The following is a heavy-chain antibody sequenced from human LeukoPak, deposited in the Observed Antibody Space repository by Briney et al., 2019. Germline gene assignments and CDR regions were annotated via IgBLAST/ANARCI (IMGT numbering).Heavy chain of an antibody. CDR3: ARGYPELGSDY. V-gene: IGHV4-34*01. CDR1: GGSFSGYY. CDR2: INHSGST. D-gene: IGHD1-26*01. J-gene: IGHJ4*02. Sequence: SETLSLTCAVYGGSFSGYYWSWIRQPPGKGLEWIGEINHSGSTNYNPSLKSRVTISVDTSKNQFSLKLSSVTAADTAVYYCARGYPELGSDYWGQGILVTVSS.